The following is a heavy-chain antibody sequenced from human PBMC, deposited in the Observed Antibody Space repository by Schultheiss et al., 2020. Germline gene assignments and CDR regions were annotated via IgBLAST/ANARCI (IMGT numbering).Heavy chain of an antibody. V-gene: IGHV3-30-3*01. CDR2: ISYDGSNK. CDR3: ASNDHEWELLRRWFDP. J-gene: IGHJ5*02. D-gene: IGHD1-26*01. Sequence: GGSLRLSCAASGFTVSSNYMSWVRQAPGKGLEWVAVISYDGSNKYYADSVKGRFTISRDNSKNTLYLQMNSLRPEDTAVYYCASNDHEWELLRRWFDPWGQGTLVTVSS. CDR1: GFTVSSNY.